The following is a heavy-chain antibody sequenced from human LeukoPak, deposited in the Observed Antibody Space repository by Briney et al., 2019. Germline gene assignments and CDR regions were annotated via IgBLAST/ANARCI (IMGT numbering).Heavy chain of an antibody. V-gene: IGHV3-9*01. J-gene: IGHJ5*02. CDR1: GFTFDDYA. CDR3: AKGRRGGYRDYFDH. D-gene: IGHD4-17*01. Sequence: QPGGSLRLSCVASGFTFDDYAMHWTRQAPGKGLEWVSGITWNSRSSAYVDSVRGRFSISRDNAKNSLYLQMNNLRPEDTAFYYCAKGRRGGYRDYFDHWGQGSLVGVSS. CDR2: ITWNSRSS.